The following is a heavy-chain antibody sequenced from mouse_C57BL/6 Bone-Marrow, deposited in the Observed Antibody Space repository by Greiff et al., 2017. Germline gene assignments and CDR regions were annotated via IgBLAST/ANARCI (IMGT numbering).Heavy chain of an antibody. CDR1: GYTFTSYW. Sequence: VKLQQPGAELVRPGSSVKLSCKASGYTFTSYWMHWVKQRPIQGLEWIGNIDPSDSDTHYNQKFKDKATLTVDKSSSTAYMQLSSLTSEDSAVYYCARTLFDYWCQGTTLTVSS. V-gene: IGHV1-52*01. J-gene: IGHJ2*01. CDR2: IDPSDSDT. CDR3: ARTLFDY.